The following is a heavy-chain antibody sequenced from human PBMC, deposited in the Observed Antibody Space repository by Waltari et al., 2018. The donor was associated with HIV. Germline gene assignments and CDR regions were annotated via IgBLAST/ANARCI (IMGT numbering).Heavy chain of an antibody. CDR3: VRGSGSF. V-gene: IGHV3-7*04. CDR1: GLAFSRYW. D-gene: IGHD2-15*01. Sequence: EVQLAESGGGLVQPGGSLNVPCDVPGLAFSRYWMSWVRQAPGKGPEWVANINENGDEKYHVDSMKGRFVISRDNTKQSLYLEMKNLRVEDTAVYYCVRGSGSFWGQGTLVTVSS. CDR2: INENGDEK. J-gene: IGHJ4*02.